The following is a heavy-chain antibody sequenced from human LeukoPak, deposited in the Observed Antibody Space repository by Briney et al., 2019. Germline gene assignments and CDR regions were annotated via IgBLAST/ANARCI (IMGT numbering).Heavy chain of an antibody. CDR1: GFTFSSYA. Sequence: GGSLRLSCAASGFTFSSYAMHWVRQAPGKGLEWVAVISYDGTHKYYADSVKGRFTISRDNSKNTLYLQMNSLRAEDTAVYYCARAQLDLDYWGQGTLLTVSS. CDR2: ISYDGTHK. D-gene: IGHD3-10*01. J-gene: IGHJ4*02. CDR3: ARAQLDLDY. V-gene: IGHV3-30*04.